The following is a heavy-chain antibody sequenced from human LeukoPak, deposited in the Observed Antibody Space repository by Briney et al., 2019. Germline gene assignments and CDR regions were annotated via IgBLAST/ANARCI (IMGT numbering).Heavy chain of an antibody. CDR1: GYSFTSYY. V-gene: IGHV1-46*01. Sequence: ASAKVSCKASGYSFTSYYMHWVRQAPGQGLEWMGLINPSGSSTTYAQRFQGRVTMTRDISTSTDYMELTSLTSDDTAMYYCARDNSVGETAWWFDPWGQGTLVTVSS. D-gene: IGHD1-26*01. J-gene: IGHJ5*02. CDR3: ARDNSVGETAWWFDP. CDR2: INPSGSST.